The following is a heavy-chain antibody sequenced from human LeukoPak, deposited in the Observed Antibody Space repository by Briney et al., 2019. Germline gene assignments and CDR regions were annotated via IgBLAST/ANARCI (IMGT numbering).Heavy chain of an antibody. V-gene: IGHV4-39*01. Sequence: SETLSLTCTVSGGSISTISYYWGWIRQPPGKGLEWIGSIYYSGSTYYNPSLKSRVTISVDTSKNQFSLKLSSVTAADTAVYYCARRSYGSGSNWFDPWGQGTLVTVSS. D-gene: IGHD3-10*01. J-gene: IGHJ5*02. CDR1: GGSISTISYY. CDR2: IYYSGST. CDR3: ARRSYGSGSNWFDP.